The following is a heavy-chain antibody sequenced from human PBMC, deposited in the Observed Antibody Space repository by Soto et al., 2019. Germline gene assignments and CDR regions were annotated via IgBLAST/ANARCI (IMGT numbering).Heavy chain of an antibody. CDR3: ARGQDTAMDYYYGMDV. Sequence: SVKLSCKASGCTFSSYAISCVRQAPGQGLEWMGGIIPIFGTANYAQKFQGRVTITADESTSTAYMELSSLRSEDTAVYYCARGQDTAMDYYYGMDVWGQGTTVTVSS. CDR1: GCTFSSYA. J-gene: IGHJ6*02. D-gene: IGHD5-18*01. V-gene: IGHV1-69*13. CDR2: IIPIFGTA.